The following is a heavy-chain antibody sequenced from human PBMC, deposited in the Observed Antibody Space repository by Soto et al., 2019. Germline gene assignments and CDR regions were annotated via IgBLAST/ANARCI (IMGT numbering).Heavy chain of an antibody. Sequence: SLRLSCAASGFTFDDYVMHWVRQAPGKGLEWVSGISWNSGSIGYADSVKGRFTTSRDNAKNSLYLQMNSLRSEDTALYYCAKDMGYDLSPLGYFDYWGQGTLVTVSS. D-gene: IGHD5-12*01. CDR1: GFTFDDYV. CDR2: ISWNSGSI. J-gene: IGHJ4*02. V-gene: IGHV3-9*01. CDR3: AKDMGYDLSPLGYFDY.